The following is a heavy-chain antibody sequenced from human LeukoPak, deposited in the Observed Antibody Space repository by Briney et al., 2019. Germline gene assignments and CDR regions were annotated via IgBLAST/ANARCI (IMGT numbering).Heavy chain of an antibody. D-gene: IGHD3-3*01. Sequence: ASVTVSCTASGYTFTSYYMHWVRQAPGQGLEWMGIINPSGGSTSYAQKFQGRVTMTRDTSTSTVYMELSSLRSEDTAAYYCARDRYDFWSGLIPYWGQGTLVTVSS. J-gene: IGHJ4*02. V-gene: IGHV1-46*01. CDR1: GYTFTSYY. CDR3: ARDRYDFWSGLIPY. CDR2: INPSGGST.